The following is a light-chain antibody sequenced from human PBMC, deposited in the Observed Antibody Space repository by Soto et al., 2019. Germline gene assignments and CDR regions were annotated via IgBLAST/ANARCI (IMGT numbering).Light chain of an antibody. J-gene: IGKJ2*01. CDR2: SAS. Sequence: DIQMTQSPSSLSASVGDRVTITCRASQDISSWLAWYQQKPGKAPKILIYSASRLQSGVPSRFSGSGSGTDFTLTISSLQPEDFATYYCQQANNFPPYTFGQGTKVEIK. CDR1: QDISSW. CDR3: QQANNFPPYT. V-gene: IGKV1-12*01.